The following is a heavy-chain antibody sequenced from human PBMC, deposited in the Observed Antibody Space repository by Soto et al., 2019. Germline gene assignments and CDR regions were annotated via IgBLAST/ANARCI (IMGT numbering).Heavy chain of an antibody. D-gene: IGHD3-10*01. Sequence: SETLSLTCAVYGGSFSGYYWSWIRQPPGKGLEWIGEINHSGSTNYNPSLKSRVTISVDTSKNQFSLKLSSVTAADTAVYYCARRGWLQNFDYWGQGTLVTVSS. J-gene: IGHJ4*02. CDR3: ARRGWLQNFDY. CDR2: INHSGST. CDR1: GGSFSGYY. V-gene: IGHV4-34*01.